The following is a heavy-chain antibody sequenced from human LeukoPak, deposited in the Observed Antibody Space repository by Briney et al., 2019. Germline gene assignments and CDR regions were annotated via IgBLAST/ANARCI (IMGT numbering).Heavy chain of an antibody. CDR2: INHSGST. CDR1: GGSFSGYY. V-gene: IGHV4-34*01. D-gene: IGHD4-17*01. CDR3: ARGLNDYGNYPSPNWFDP. J-gene: IGHJ5*02. Sequence: SSETLSLTCAVYGGSFSGYYWSWIRQPPGKGLEWIGEINHSGSTNYNPSLKSRVTISVDTSKNQFSLKLSSVTAADTAVYYCARGLNDYGNYPSPNWFDPWGQGTLVTVSS.